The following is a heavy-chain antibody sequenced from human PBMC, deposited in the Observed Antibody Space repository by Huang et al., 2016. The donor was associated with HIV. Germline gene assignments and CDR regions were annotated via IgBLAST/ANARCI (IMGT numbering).Heavy chain of an antibody. Sequence: QVTLKESGPALVKPTETLTLTCAVSGFSLSNPTMGVNWIRQPPGKALEWLAHIYSNDEKSYNTSLRSRLSISKDTAKSQVFLTITNMDPMDTATYYCARTSRDGHGENTGYYIANWGQGTLVTVSS. D-gene: IGHD3-9*01. CDR3: ARTSRDGHGENTGYYIAN. V-gene: IGHV2-26*01. J-gene: IGHJ4*02. CDR2: IYSNDEK. CDR1: GFSLSNPTMG.